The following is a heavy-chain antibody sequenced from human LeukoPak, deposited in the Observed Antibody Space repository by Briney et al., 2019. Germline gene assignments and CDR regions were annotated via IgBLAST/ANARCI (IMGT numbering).Heavy chain of an antibody. CDR3: VKTLMTFGEVIRTDAFDI. V-gene: IGHV3-64D*06. CDR1: GFTFNTYA. Sequence: GGSLRLSCSASGFTFNTYARHWVRQAPGDGLQYISGISSHGVNTYYTDYVKGRFTISRDNSKNKLVLQMSRLKDTATAVYYCVKTLMTFGEVIRTDAFDIWGQGTMV. D-gene: IGHD3-16*01. J-gene: IGHJ3*02. CDR2: ISSHGVNT.